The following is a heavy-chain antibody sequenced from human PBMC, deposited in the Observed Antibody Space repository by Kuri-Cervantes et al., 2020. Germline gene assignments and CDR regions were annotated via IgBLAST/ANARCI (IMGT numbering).Heavy chain of an antibody. CDR1: GYTFTSYY. V-gene: IGHV1-2*02. CDR3: ARLPVNYDFWSGRTLPDAFDI. D-gene: IGHD3-3*01. Sequence: ASVKVSCKASGYTFTSYYMHWVRQAPGQGLEWMGWINPNSGGTNYAQRFQGRVTMTRDTSISTAYMELSRLSSVTAADTAVYYCARLPVNYDFWSGRTLPDAFDIWGQGTMVTVSS. CDR2: INPNSGGT. J-gene: IGHJ3*02.